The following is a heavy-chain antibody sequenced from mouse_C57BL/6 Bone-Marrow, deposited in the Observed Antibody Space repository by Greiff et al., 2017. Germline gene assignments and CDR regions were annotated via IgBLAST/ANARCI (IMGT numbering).Heavy chain of an antibody. J-gene: IGHJ2*01. CDR1: GYTFTGYW. Sequence: VKLMESGAELMKPGASVKLSCKATGYTFTGYWIEWVKQRPGHGLEWIGEILPGSGSTNYNEKFKGKATFTADTSSNTAYMQLSSLTTEDSAIYYCARSANYYGSSLVFDYWGQGTTLTVSS. CDR3: ARSANYYGSSLVFDY. CDR2: ILPGSGST. D-gene: IGHD1-1*01. V-gene: IGHV1-9*01.